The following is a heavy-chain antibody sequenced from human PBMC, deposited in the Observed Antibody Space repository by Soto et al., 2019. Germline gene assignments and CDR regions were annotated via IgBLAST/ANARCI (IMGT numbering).Heavy chain of an antibody. Sequence: QVQLQESGPGLVKTSQTLSLTCTVSGGSISSGGYYWSWIRQHPGKGLEWIGSIYYSGSTYYNPSLKSRVTISVDTSKNQFSLKLSSVTAADTAVYYCARGRKTSYYFDYWGQGTLVTVSS. CDR1: GGSISSGGYY. J-gene: IGHJ4*02. V-gene: IGHV4-31*03. D-gene: IGHD6-6*01. CDR2: IYYSGST. CDR3: ARGRKTSYYFDY.